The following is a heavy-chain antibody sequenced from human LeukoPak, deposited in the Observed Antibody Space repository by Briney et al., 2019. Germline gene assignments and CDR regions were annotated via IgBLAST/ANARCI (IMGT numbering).Heavy chain of an antibody. Sequence: GGSLRLSCAASGFTFSSYWMSWVRQAPGKGLEWVANIKQDGREKYYVDSVKGRFTISRDNAKNSLYLQMNSLRAEDTAVYYCARVLYQSYYDFWSGYYDPYYYGMDVWGQGTTVTVSS. V-gene: IGHV3-7*01. J-gene: IGHJ6*02. CDR3: ARVLYQSYYDFWSGYYDPYYYGMDV. CDR1: GFTFSSYW. CDR2: IKQDGREK. D-gene: IGHD3-3*01.